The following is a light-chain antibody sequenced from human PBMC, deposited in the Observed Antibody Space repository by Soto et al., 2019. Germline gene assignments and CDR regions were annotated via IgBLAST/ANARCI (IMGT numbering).Light chain of an antibody. V-gene: IGLV2-14*01. CDR2: EVT. Sequence: QSAPTQPASVSGSPGHSITISCTGTSSDVGGYNFVSWYQHKPGNAPKLLIYEVTHRPSGISGLFSGSKSGNMASLTISGLQDEDEASYYCCTYARNRLYVFGSGTQLTVL. CDR1: SSDVGGYNF. J-gene: IGLJ7*01. CDR3: CTYARNRLYV.